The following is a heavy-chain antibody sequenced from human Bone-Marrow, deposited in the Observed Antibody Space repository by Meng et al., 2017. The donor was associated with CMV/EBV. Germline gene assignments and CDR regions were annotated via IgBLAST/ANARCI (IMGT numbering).Heavy chain of an antibody. Sequence: SVKVSCKASGGTFSSYTISWVRQAPGQGLEWMGRIIPILGIANYAQKFQGRVTITADKSTSTAYMELSSLRSEDTAVYYCARGAYLPPGYYYGMDVWGQGTTVTV. D-gene: IGHD1-26*01. J-gene: IGHJ6*02. V-gene: IGHV1-69*02. CDR3: ARGAYLPPGYYYGMDV. CDR2: IIPILGIA. CDR1: GGTFSSYT.